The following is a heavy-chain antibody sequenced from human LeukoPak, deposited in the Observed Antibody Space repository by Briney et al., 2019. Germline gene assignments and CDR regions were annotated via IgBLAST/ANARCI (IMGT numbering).Heavy chain of an antibody. CDR3: ARLGLEVGGPNWFDP. J-gene: IGHJ5*02. CDR1: GFSFSSNW. Sequence: GGSLRLSCAAPGFSFSSNWMGWVRQAPGKGLEWMAHIKRDGSQKYYLDSVKGRFTISRDNAKNSLYLQMNSLRVEDTAVYYCARLGLEVGGPNWFDPWGQGTLVTVSS. CDR2: IKRDGSQK. D-gene: IGHD1-1*01. V-gene: IGHV3-7*01.